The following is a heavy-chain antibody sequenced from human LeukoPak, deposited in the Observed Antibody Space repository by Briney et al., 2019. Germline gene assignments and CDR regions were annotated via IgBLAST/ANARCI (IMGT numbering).Heavy chain of an antibody. V-gene: IGHV1-69*05. CDR3: ASRAFDRNAFDI. J-gene: IGHJ3*02. CDR1: GGTFSSYA. D-gene: IGHD3-3*02. CDR2: IIPIFGTA. Sequence: SVKVSCKASGGTFSSYAISWVRQAPGQGLEWMEGIIPIFGTANYAQKFQGRVTITTDESTSTAYMELSSLRSEDTAVYYCASRAFDRNAFDIWGQGTMVAVSS.